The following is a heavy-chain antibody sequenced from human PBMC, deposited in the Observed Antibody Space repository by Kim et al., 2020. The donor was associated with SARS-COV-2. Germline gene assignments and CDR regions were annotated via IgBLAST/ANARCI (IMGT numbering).Heavy chain of an antibody. J-gene: IGHJ1*01. Sequence: SPSLKSRVTMSVDTSKNQFSLKLTSVTAADTAVYYCARDKLSDFRSAIHCWGLGTLVTVSP. V-gene: IGHV4-4*06. D-gene: IGHD3-3*01. CDR3: ARDKLSDFRSAIHC.